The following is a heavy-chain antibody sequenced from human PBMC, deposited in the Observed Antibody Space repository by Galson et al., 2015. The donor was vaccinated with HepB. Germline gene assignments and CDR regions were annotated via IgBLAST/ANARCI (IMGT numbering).Heavy chain of an antibody. J-gene: IGHJ4*02. Sequence: SLRLSCAASGFPFSNAWMSWVRQAPGKGLEWVGRIKSKTDGGTTDYAAPVKGRFTISRDDSKNTLYLQMNSLKTEDTAVYYCTTGITIFGVAHDYWGQGTLVTVSS. D-gene: IGHD3-3*01. CDR3: TTGITIFGVAHDY. CDR1: GFPFSNAW. CDR2: IKSKTDGGTT. V-gene: IGHV3-15*01.